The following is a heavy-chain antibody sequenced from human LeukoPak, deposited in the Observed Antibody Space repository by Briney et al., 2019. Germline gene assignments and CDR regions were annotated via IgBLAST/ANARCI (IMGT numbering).Heavy chain of an antibody. D-gene: IGHD1-26*01. J-gene: IGHJ6*03. V-gene: IGHV4-61*02. CDR1: GDSISSGDYY. Sequence: SQTLSLTCTVSGDSISSGDYYWSWIRQPAGKGLEWIGRISSSGSTNYNPSLKSRVTISVDTSKNQFSLKLSSVTAADTAVYFCARGGGLVGATWYYYYYMDVWGKGTTVTVSS. CDR3: ARGGGLVGATWYYYYYMDV. CDR2: ISSSGST.